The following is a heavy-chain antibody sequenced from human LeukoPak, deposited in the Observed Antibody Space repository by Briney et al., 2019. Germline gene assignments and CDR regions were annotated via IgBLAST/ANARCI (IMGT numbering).Heavy chain of an antibody. CDR3: ARGRITVYGVVIPNDY. CDR2: INHRGST. Sequence: KPSETLSLNCDGYGRSFSGYYWSWIRQTPGKGPEWIVEINHRGSTNYNPSLNSRVSISVDTSKTQLSLKLFSVTAADSAVYYCARGRITVYGVVIPNDYWGQGTLVTVSS. D-gene: IGHD3-3*01. J-gene: IGHJ4*02. V-gene: IGHV4-34*01. CDR1: GRSFSGYY.